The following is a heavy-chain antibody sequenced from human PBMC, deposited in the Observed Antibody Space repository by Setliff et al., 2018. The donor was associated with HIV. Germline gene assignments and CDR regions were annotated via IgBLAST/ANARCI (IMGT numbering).Heavy chain of an antibody. D-gene: IGHD2-15*01. CDR3: VREGMPAASVGN. CDR2: IHYTGST. J-gene: IGHJ4*02. CDR1: GASFNDYY. Sequence: SETLSPTCTVSGASFNDYYCSWIRQPPGKGLEWLGYIHYTGSTTNNPSIRTRVTISLKTSKKQFSLKLNSVTAADTAVYYCVREGMPAASVGNWGQGTLVTVSS. V-gene: IGHV4-59*01.